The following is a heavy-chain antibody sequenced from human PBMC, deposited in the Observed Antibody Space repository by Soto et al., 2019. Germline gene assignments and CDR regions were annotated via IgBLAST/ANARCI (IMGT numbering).Heavy chain of an antibody. CDR1: GYTFTSYA. D-gene: IGHD2-21*01. CDR3: ARDAAYCGGDCYNWFAP. J-gene: IGHJ5*02. CDR2: INAGNGNT. Sequence: ASVKVSCKASGYTFTSYAMHWVRQAPGQRLEWMGWINAGNGNTKYSQKFQGRVTITRDTSASTAYMELSSLRSEDTAVYYCARDAAYCGGDCYNWFAPWGQGTLVTVSS. V-gene: IGHV1-3*01.